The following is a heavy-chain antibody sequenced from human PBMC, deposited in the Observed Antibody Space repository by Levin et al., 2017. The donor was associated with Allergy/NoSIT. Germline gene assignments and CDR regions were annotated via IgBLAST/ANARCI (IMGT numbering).Heavy chain of an antibody. CDR1: GYTFTSYA. Sequence: EASVKVSCKASGYTFTSYAMHWVRQAPGQRLEWMGWINAGNGNTKYSQKFQGRVTITRDTSASTAYMELSSLRSEDTAVYYCARDVGYSSGWVNWFDPWGQGTLVTVSS. CDR2: INAGNGNT. V-gene: IGHV1-3*01. D-gene: IGHD6-19*01. J-gene: IGHJ5*02. CDR3: ARDVGYSSGWVNWFDP.